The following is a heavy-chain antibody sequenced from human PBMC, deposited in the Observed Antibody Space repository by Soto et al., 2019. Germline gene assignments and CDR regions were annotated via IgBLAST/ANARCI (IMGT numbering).Heavy chain of an antibody. Sequence: EVQLVESGGGLVKPGGSLRLSCAAFGFTFNTAWMSWVRQATGKGLEWVGRIKSKNDGETTDYAAPVKGRFFISRDDSENTLYLQMNSLKTEDTAMYYCATDVPSQGRGEFDYWGQGVLVTVSS. CDR2: IKSKNDGETT. V-gene: IGHV3-15*07. CDR3: ATDVPSQGRGEFDY. J-gene: IGHJ4*02. CDR1: GFTFNTAW.